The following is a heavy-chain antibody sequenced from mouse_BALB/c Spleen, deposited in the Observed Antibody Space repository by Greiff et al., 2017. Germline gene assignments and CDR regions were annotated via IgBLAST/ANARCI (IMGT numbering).Heavy chain of an antibody. V-gene: IGHV1-69*01. CDR2: IDTSDSYT. CDR1: GYTFTDYW. J-gene: IGHJ2*01. CDR3: ARGGYGNYFDY. Sequence: QVQLQQSGAELVMPGASVKMSCKASGYTFTDYWMHWVKQRPGQGLEWIGAIDTSDSYTSYNQKFKGKATLTVDESSSTAYMQLSSLTSEDSAVYYCARGGYGNYFDYWGQGTTLTVSS. D-gene: IGHD2-10*02.